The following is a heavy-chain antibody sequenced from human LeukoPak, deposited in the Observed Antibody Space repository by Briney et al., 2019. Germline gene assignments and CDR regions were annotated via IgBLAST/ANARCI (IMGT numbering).Heavy chain of an antibody. Sequence: ASVKVSCKASGYTFTGYYMHWVRQAPGQGLEWMGRINPNSGGTNYAQKFQGRVTMTRDTSISTAYMELSRLRSDDTAVYHCARVLITMVRGVMPDYWGQGTLVTVSS. J-gene: IGHJ4*02. CDR1: GYTFTGYY. CDR2: INPNSGGT. D-gene: IGHD3-10*01. V-gene: IGHV1-2*06. CDR3: ARVLITMVRGVMPDY.